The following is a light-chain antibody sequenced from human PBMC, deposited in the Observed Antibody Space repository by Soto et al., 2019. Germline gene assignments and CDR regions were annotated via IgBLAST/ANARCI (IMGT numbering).Light chain of an antibody. CDR2: RAS. Sequence: EIVLTQSPGTLSLSPGERAALSCRASQSISSIYLAWYQQKPGQAPRLLIYRASSRATGIPDRFSGSGSGTDFTLTIGRLEPEDFAIYYCQQYGSSYPITFGQGTRLEIK. V-gene: IGKV3-20*01. J-gene: IGKJ5*01. CDR3: QQYGSSYPIT. CDR1: QSISSIY.